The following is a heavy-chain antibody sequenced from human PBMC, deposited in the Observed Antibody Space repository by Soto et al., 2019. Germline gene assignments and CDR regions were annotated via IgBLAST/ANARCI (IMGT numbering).Heavy chain of an antibody. V-gene: IGHV1-2*02. CDR1: GYTFTGYY. CDR2: INPNSGGT. J-gene: IGHJ6*02. CDR3: ASSPESRYYYGMDV. Sequence: GXSVKVSCQASGYTFTGYYMHWVRQAPGQGLEWMGWINPNSGGTNYAQKFQGRVTMTRDTSISTAYMELSRLRSDDTAVYYCASSPESRYYYGMDVWGQGTTVTVSS.